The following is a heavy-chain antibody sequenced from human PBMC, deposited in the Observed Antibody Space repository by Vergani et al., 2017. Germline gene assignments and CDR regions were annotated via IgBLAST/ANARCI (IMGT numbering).Heavy chain of an antibody. CDR2: IYSGGST. D-gene: IGHD2-21*02. CDR1: GFTVSSNY. Sequence: EVQLVESGGVVVQPGGSLRLPCAASGFTVSSNYMSWVRQAPGKGLEWVSVIYSGGSTYYADSVKGRFTISRDNSKNTLYLQMSSLRAEDTAVYYCARESYCGGDCYFDYWGQGTLVTVSS. V-gene: IGHV3-66*02. CDR3: ARESYCGGDCYFDY. J-gene: IGHJ4*02.